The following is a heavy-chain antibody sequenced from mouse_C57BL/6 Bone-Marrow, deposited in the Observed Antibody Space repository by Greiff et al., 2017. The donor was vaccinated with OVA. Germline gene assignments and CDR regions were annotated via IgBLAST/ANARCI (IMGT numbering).Heavy chain of an antibody. CDR3: ARNYYYGSSYANWYFDV. J-gene: IGHJ1*03. Sequence: SGYTFTDYYMNWVKQSHGKSLEWIGDINPNNGGTSYNQKFKGKATLTVDKSSSTAYMELRSLTSEDSAVYYCARNYYYGSSYANWYFDVWGTGTTVTVSS. V-gene: IGHV1-26*01. CDR1: GYTFTDYY. D-gene: IGHD1-1*01. CDR2: INPNNGGT.